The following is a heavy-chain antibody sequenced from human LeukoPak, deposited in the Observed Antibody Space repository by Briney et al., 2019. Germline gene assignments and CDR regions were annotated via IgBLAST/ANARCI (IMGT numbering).Heavy chain of an antibody. CDR2: ISSSSSTI. J-gene: IGHJ4*02. CDR3: ARDSRDGYNSLDY. V-gene: IGHV3-48*01. CDR1: GFTFSSYS. D-gene: IGHD5-24*01. Sequence: PGGSLRLSCAASGFTFSSYSMSWVRQAPGKGLEWVSYISSSSSTIYYADSVKGRFTISRDNAKNSLYLQMNSLRAEDTAVYYCARDSRDGYNSLDYWGQGTLVTVSS.